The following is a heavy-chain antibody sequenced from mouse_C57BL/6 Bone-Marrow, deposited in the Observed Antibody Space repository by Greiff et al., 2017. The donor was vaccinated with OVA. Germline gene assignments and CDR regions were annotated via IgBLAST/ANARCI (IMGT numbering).Heavy chain of an antibody. V-gene: IGHV1-55*01. D-gene: IGHD1-3*01. J-gene: IGHJ2*01. CDR2: IYPGSGST. CDR3: ARSLVGPRTYYFDY. Sequence: QVQLQQPGAELVKPGASVKMSCKASGYTFTSYWITWVKQRPGQGLEWIGDIYPGSGSTNYNEKFKSKATLTVDTSSSTAYMQLSSLTSADSSVYYCARSLVGPRTYYFDYWGQGTTLTVSS. CDR1: GYTFTSYW.